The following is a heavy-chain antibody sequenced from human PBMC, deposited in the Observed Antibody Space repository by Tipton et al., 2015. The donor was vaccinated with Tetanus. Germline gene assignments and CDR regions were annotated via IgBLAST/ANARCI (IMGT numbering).Heavy chain of an antibody. V-gene: IGHV4-39*02. J-gene: IGHJ6*02. D-gene: IGHD3-10*01. CDR2: MYNSGAT. CDR1: GGSISSTSYY. CDR3: ARDRGVRGGYFYSHGMDV. Sequence: TLSLTCTVSGGSISSTSYYWAWIRQPPGKGLEWIGTMYNSGATYYNPSLKGRVTISGDTSKNLFSLTSVTASDTAVYYCARDRGVRGGYFYSHGMDVWGQGTTVTVSS.